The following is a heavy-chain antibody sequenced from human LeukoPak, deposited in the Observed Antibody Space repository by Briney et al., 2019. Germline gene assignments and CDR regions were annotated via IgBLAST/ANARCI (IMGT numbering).Heavy chain of an antibody. Sequence: GGSLRLSRAASGFTFDDYAMHWVRQAPGKGLEWVSGISWNSGSIGYADSVKGRFTISRDNAKNSLYLQMNSLRAEDTALYYCAKPKIAAAGYFDYWGQGTLVTVSS. CDR2: ISWNSGSI. D-gene: IGHD6-13*01. CDR1: GFTFDDYA. V-gene: IGHV3-9*01. J-gene: IGHJ4*02. CDR3: AKPKIAAAGYFDY.